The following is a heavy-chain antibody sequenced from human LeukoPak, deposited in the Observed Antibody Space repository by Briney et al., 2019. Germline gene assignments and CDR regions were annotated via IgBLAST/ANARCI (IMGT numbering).Heavy chain of an antibody. CDR1: GFTFSDYY. CDR2: ISSSGRNI. CDR3: ARGGFSGSGSYYNVDY. J-gene: IGHJ4*02. D-gene: IGHD3-10*01. V-gene: IGHV3-11*04. Sequence: GGSLRLSCAASGFTFSDYYMIWIRQAPGKGLECVSYISSSGRNIYYADSVKGRFTISRDNAKNSLYLQMNSLRAEDTAVYYCARGGFSGSGSYYNVDYWGQGTLVTVSS.